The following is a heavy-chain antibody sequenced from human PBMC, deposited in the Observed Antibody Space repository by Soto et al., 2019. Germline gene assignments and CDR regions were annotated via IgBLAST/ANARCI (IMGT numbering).Heavy chain of an antibody. Sequence: GGSLRLSCAASGFTFSSYAMSWVRQAPGKGLEWVSAISGSGGSTYYADSVKGRFTISRDNSKNTLYMQMNRLRAEDTAVYYCAKTRIDGSGSYYFDYWGQGCLVTVSS. J-gene: IGHJ4*02. CDR1: GFTFSSYA. CDR2: ISGSGGST. D-gene: IGHD3-10*01. CDR3: AKTRIDGSGSYYFDY. V-gene: IGHV3-23*01.